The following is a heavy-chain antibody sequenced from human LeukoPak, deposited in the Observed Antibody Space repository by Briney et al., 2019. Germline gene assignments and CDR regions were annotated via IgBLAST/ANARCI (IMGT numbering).Heavy chain of an antibody. J-gene: IGHJ3*02. CDR1: GYTFTGYY. V-gene: IGHV1-2*02. CDR2: MNPKSGGT. D-gene: IGHD3-16*02. Sequence: GASVKVSCKASGYTFTGYYVHWVRQAPGQGLEWMGWMNPKSGGTNYAQKFEARVTMNRDTSISTAYMELSRLRFDDTAVYYCARDLERLYPGGAFDIWGQGTMVTVSS. CDR3: ARDLERLYPGGAFDI.